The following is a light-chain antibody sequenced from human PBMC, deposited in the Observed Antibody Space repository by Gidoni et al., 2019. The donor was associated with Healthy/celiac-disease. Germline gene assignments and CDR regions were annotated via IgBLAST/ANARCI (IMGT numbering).Light chain of an antibody. J-gene: IGKJ1*01. CDR3: QPYNSYPRT. V-gene: IGKV1-5*03. Sequence: DIQMTQSPSTLSASVGDRVTITCRASQSISSWLAWYQQKPGKAPKLLIYKASSLESGVPSRFRGSGSGTAFTLTISSLQPADFATYYCQPYNSYPRTFGQGTKVEIK. CDR1: QSISSW. CDR2: KAS.